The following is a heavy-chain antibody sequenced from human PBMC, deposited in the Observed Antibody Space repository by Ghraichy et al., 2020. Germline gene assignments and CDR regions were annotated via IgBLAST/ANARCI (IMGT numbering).Heavy chain of an antibody. CDR3: AKEAVEYASSSFDY. Sequence: GGSLRLSCAASGFIFSHYGMQWVRQAPGKGLEWVAVTAHDGSVEHYAESVKGRFTISRDNSESTLYLQMNSLRIEDTAVYYCAKEAVEYASSSFDYWGRGTRVTVSS. J-gene: IGHJ4*02. CDR1: GFIFSHYG. CDR2: TAHDGSVE. V-gene: IGHV3-30*18. D-gene: IGHD6-6*01.